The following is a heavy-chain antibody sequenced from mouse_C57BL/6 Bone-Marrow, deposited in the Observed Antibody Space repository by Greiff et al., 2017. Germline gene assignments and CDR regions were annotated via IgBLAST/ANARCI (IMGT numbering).Heavy chain of an antibody. J-gene: IGHJ3*01. CDR3: ARMEFYHGFDY. CDR2: IYPYNGGT. CDR1: GYTFTDYY. Sequence: VQLQQSGPVLVKPGASVKMSCKASGYTFTDYYMNWVKQSHGKSLEWIGVIYPYNGGTSYNQKFKGKATLTVDTSSSTAYMELNSLTSEDSAVYYCARMEFYHGFDYWGQGTLVTVSA. V-gene: IGHV1-19*01.